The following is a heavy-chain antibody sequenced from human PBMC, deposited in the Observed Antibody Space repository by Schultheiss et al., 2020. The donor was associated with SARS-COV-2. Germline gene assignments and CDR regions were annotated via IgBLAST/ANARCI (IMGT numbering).Heavy chain of an antibody. J-gene: IGHJ6*02. V-gene: IGHV1/OR15-2*02. CDR3: ARDRRIGGYYYYYGMDV. CDR1: GYTFTGYY. Sequence: ASVKVSCKASGYTFTGYYMHWVRQAPGQGLEWMGWISTHNENTNYAQRLQGRVTITRDTSASTAYMELSSLRSEDTAVYYCARDRRIGGYYYYYGMDVWGQGTTVTVSS. D-gene: IGHD6-6*01. CDR2: ISTHNENT.